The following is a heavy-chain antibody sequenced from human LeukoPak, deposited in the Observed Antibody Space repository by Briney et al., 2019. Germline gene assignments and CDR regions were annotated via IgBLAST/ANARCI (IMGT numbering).Heavy chain of an antibody. V-gene: IGHV4-39*07. D-gene: IGHD1-26*01. CDR2: IYYSGST. CDR3: ARGEGSGSAFDI. J-gene: IGHJ3*02. CDR1: GGSISSSSYY. Sequence: SETLSLTCTVSGGSISSSSYYWGWIRQPPGKGLEWIGSIYYSGSTYYNPSLKSRVTISVDTSKNQFSLKLSSVTAADTAVYYCARGEGSGSAFDIWGQGTMVTVSS.